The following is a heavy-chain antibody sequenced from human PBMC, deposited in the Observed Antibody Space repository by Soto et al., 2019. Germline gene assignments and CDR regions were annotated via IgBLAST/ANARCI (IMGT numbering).Heavy chain of an antibody. Sequence: GGSLRLSCAASGFTFSSYAMSWVRQAPGKGLEWVSAISGSGGSTYYADSVKGRFTISRDNSKNTLYLQMNSLRAEDTAVYYCAKGGDIVVVVAANFDYWGQGTLVTVS. J-gene: IGHJ4*02. CDR1: GFTFSSYA. CDR2: ISGSGGST. D-gene: IGHD2-15*01. CDR3: AKGGDIVVVVAANFDY. V-gene: IGHV3-23*01.